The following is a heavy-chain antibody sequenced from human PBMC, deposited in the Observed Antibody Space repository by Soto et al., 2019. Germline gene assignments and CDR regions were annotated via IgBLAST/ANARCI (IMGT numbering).Heavy chain of an antibody. CDR1: GGSFSSYY. Sequence: ETLSLTCAVYGGSFSSYYWSWIRQPPGKGLEWIGEINHSGSTNYNPSLKSRVTISVDTSKNQFSLKLSSVTAEDTAVYYCAKLGPHYDFWSGYYYFDYWGQGTLVTVSS. D-gene: IGHD3-3*01. CDR2: INHSGST. V-gene: IGHV4-34*01. CDR3: AKLGPHYDFWSGYYYFDY. J-gene: IGHJ4*02.